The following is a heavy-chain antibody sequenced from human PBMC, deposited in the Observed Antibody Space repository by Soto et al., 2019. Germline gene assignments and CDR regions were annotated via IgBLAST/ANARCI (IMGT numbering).Heavy chain of an antibody. Sequence: LGESLKISCKGSGYRFTSYWIGWVRQMPGKGLEWMGIIYPGDSDTRYSPSFQGQVTISADKSISTAYLQWSSLKASDTAMYYCARAGCSGGSCYRRGYYYYGMAVWGQGSTVTVSS. CDR2: IYPGDSDT. CDR3: ARAGCSGGSCYRRGYYYYGMAV. D-gene: IGHD2-15*01. J-gene: IGHJ6*02. V-gene: IGHV5-51*01. CDR1: GYRFTSYW.